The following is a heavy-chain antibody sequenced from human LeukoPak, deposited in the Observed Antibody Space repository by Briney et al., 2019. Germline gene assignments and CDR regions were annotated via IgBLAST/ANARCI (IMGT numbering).Heavy chain of an antibody. V-gene: IGHV4-4*07. Sequence: ASETLSLTCTVSGGSISSYYWSWIRQPAGKGLEWIGRIHTSGSTNYNPSLKSRVTMSVDTSKNQFSLKLTSVTAADTAVYYCARTTEGGYTYGYFYYYYMDVWGKGTTVTISS. D-gene: IGHD5-18*01. CDR3: ARTTEGGYTYGYFYYYYMDV. CDR2: IHTSGST. CDR1: GGSISSYY. J-gene: IGHJ6*03.